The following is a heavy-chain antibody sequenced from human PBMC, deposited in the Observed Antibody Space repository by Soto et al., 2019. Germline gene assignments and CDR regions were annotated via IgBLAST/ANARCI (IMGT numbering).Heavy chain of an antibody. D-gene: IGHD3-10*01. CDR1: YY. J-gene: IGHJ6*02. Sequence: YYMHWVRQAPGQGLEWMGIINPSGGSTSYAQKFQGRVTMTRDTSTSTVYMELSSLRSEDTAVYYCARLRASGASRYYYGMDVWGQGTTVTVSS. V-gene: IGHV1-46*01. CDR3: ARLRASGASRYYYGMDV. CDR2: INPSGGST.